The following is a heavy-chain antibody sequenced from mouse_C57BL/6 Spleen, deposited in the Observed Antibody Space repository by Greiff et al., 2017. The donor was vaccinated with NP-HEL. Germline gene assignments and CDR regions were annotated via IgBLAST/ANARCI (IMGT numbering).Heavy chain of an antibody. CDR1: GYTFTSYW. D-gene: IGHD2-3*01. CDR2: IYPSDSET. J-gene: IGHJ1*03. V-gene: IGHV1-61*01. CDR3: ARDLSWLRGYFDV. Sequence: QVQLQQPGAELVRPGSSVKLSCKASGYTFTSYWMDWVKQRPGQGLEWIGNIYPSDSETHYNQKFKDKATLTVDKSSSTAYMQLSSLTSEDSAVYYCARDLSWLRGYFDVWGTGTTVTVSS.